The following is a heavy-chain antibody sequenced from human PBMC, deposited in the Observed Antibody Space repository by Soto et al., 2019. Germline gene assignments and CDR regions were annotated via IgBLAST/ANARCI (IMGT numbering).Heavy chain of an antibody. D-gene: IGHD5-12*01. V-gene: IGHV4-59*01. Sequence: ETLSLTCTVSGGSISSYYWSWIRQPPGKGLEWIGYIYYSGSTNYNPSLKSRVTISVDTSKNQFSLKLSSVTAADTAVYYCARAGWATIRFFDYWGQGTLVTVS. CDR2: IYYSGST. CDR1: GGSISSYY. CDR3: ARAGWATIRFFDY. J-gene: IGHJ4*02.